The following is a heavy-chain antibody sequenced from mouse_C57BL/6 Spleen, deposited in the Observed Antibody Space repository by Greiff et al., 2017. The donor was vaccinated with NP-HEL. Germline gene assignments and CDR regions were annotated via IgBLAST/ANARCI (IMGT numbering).Heavy chain of an antibody. CDR1: GYTFTDYY. Sequence: EVQLQQSGPELVKPGASVKISCKASGYTFTDYYMNWVKQSHGKSLEWIGDINPNNGGTSYNQKFKGKATLTVDKSSSTAYMELRSLTSEDSAVYYCARGGIVATGYYDVWGTGTTVTVSS. CDR3: ARGGIVATGYYDV. CDR2: INPNNGGT. D-gene: IGHD1-1*01. V-gene: IGHV1-26*01. J-gene: IGHJ1*03.